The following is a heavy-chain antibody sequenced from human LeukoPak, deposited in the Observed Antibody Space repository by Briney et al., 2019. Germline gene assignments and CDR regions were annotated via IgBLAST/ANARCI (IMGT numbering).Heavy chain of an antibody. Sequence: SGGSLRLSCAASGFTFSGSAMHWVRQASGKGLDWVGRIRSKANSYATAYAASVKGRFTISRDDSKNTAYLQMNSLKTEDTAVYYCTRLGSSGWYNWFDPWGQGTLVTVPS. CDR3: TRLGSSGWYNWFDP. CDR1: GFTFSGSA. J-gene: IGHJ5*02. V-gene: IGHV3-73*01. D-gene: IGHD6-19*01. CDR2: IRSKANSYAT.